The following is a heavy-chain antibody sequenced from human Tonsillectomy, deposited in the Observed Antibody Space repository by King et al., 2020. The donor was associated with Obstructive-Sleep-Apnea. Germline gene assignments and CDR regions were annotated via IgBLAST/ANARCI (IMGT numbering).Heavy chain of an antibody. CDR1: GYTFTAYY. Sequence: VQLVESGAEVKKPGASVKVSCKASGYTFTAYYMHWVRQAPGQGLEWMGWIDPNSGDTKYVQKFQGRVTMTRDTSISTAYMELRTLRSDDTAVYFCVRGYSAWYVGRCFDPWGQGTLVTVSS. CDR3: VRGYSAWYVGRCFDP. J-gene: IGHJ5*02. D-gene: IGHD6-19*01. CDR2: IDPNSGDT. V-gene: IGHV1-2*02.